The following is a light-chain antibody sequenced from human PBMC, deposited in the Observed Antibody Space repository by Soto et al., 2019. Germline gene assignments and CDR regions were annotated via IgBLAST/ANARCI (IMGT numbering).Light chain of an antibody. V-gene: IGKV3-15*01. CDR2: DTS. J-gene: IGKJ5*01. CDR1: QSVSIK. CDR3: QQYNNWPPIT. Sequence: MTQSPSSVSASVGDRVTITCRASQSVSIKLAWYQQKPGQAPRLLIYDTSTRATGIPARFSGSGSGTEFTLTISSLQSEDFAVYYCQQYNNWPPITFGQGTRLEIK.